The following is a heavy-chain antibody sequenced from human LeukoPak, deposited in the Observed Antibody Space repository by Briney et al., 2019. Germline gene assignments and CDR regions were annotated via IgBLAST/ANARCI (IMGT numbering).Heavy chain of an antibody. CDR1: GFVFSNYG. CDR2: IRYDGSEK. D-gene: IGHD6-13*01. J-gene: IGHJ4*02. Sequence: GGSLRLSCAASGFVFSNYGIHWVRQAPGKGLEWVAFIRYDGSEKYYADSVKGRFIISRDNSKSTLYLQMNSLRDEDTAVYYCAKGLSWGADYWGQGTLVTVSS. V-gene: IGHV3-30*02. CDR3: AKGLSWGADY.